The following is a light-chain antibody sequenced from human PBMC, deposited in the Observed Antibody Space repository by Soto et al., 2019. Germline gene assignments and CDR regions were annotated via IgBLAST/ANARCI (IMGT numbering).Light chain of an antibody. Sequence: DIQMTQSPSSLSACVGDRVTITCRASQSISSYLNWYQQKPGKAPKLLIYAASSLQSGVPSRFSGSGSGTDFTLTISSLQPEDFATYYCQQSYSTPRRTFGQGTKVEIK. CDR2: AAS. CDR1: QSISSY. J-gene: IGKJ1*01. V-gene: IGKV1-39*01. CDR3: QQSYSTPRRT.